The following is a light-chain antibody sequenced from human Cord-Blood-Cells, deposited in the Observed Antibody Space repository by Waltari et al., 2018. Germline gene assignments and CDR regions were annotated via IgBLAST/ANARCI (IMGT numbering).Light chain of an antibody. CDR2: DVS. Sequence: QSALTQPASVSGSPGQSITISCTGTSSDGGGYNYVSWHQQHPGKAPKLMIYDVSKRPSGVSNRFSGSKSGNTASLTISGLQAEDEADYYCSSYTSSSTVVFGGGTKLTVL. J-gene: IGLJ2*01. CDR1: SSDGGGYNY. CDR3: SSYTSSSTVV. V-gene: IGLV2-14*01.